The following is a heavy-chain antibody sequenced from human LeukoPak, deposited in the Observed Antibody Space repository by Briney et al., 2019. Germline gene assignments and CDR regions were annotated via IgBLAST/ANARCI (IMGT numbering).Heavy chain of an antibody. CDR1: GGSFSGYY. CDR2: INHSGST. Sequence: SETLSLTCAVYGGSFSGYYWSWIRQPPGKGLGWIGEINHSGSTNYNPSTKSRVTISVDTSKNQFSLKLSSVTAADTAVYYCARGVEPYGSGSLYYFDYWGQGTLVTVSS. D-gene: IGHD3-10*01. CDR3: ARGVEPYGSGSLYYFDY. V-gene: IGHV4-34*01. J-gene: IGHJ4*02.